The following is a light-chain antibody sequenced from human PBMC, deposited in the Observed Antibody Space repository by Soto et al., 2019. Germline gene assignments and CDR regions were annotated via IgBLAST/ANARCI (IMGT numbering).Light chain of an antibody. Sequence: QSVLTQPPSASGTPGQRVTISYSGSSSNIGSNYVYWYRQLPGTAPNVLIYRNDERPSGVPDRFSGSKSGSSASLAISGLRSEDEADYYCSAWDDSLSGPVFGRGTKLTVL. CDR1: SSNIGSNY. J-gene: IGLJ3*02. V-gene: IGLV1-47*01. CDR2: RND. CDR3: SAWDDSLSGPV.